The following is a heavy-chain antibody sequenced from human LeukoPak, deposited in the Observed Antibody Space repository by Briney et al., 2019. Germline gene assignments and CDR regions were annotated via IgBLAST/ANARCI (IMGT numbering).Heavy chain of an antibody. D-gene: IGHD3-22*01. CDR2: IKSDGST. V-gene: IGHV3-74*01. CDR3: ARAPSEIGGYYPEYFRH. J-gene: IGHJ1*01. CDR1: GFTFSTYW. Sequence: GGSLRLSCAASGFTFSTYWMHWVRQAPGKGMVWVSRIKSDGSTNYADSVKGRFTISRDNAKNTVSLQMNSLRPEDTGVYYCARAPSEIGGYYPEYFRHWGQGTLVTVSS.